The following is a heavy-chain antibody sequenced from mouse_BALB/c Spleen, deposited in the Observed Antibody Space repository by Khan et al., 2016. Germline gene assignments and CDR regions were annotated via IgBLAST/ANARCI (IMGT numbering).Heavy chain of an antibody. V-gene: IGHV2-2*02. Sequence: VQLQESGPGLVQPSQSLSITCTVSGFSLNSYGVHWVRQSPGMGLEWLGVIWSGGSTVYNAAFMSRLSITRDTSKSQVLFKMNSLQVNDTAIYFCARNYDYYFDYWGQGTALTVSS. J-gene: IGHJ2*01. CDR1: GFSLNSYG. D-gene: IGHD2-4*01. CDR2: IWSGGST. CDR3: ARNYDYYFDY.